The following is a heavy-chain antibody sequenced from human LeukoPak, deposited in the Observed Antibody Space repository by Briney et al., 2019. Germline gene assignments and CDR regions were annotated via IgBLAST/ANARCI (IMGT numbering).Heavy chain of an antibody. CDR1: GGSISDYY. CDR3: ARVSRIVPAAMLDYYYYMDV. CDR2: IYYSGST. D-gene: IGHD2-2*01. J-gene: IGHJ6*03. Sequence: SETLSLTCTISGGSISDYYWGWIRQPPGKGLEWIGYIYYSGSTNYNPSLKSRVTISVDTSKNQFSLKLSSVTAADTAVYYCARVSRIVPAAMLDYYYYMDVWGKGTTVTVSS. V-gene: IGHV4-59*01.